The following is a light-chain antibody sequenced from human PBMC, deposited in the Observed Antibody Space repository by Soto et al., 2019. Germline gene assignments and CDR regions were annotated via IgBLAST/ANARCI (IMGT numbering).Light chain of an antibody. V-gene: IGKV3-15*01. CDR1: QSISSN. Sequence: VMTQSPATLSVSPGERATLSCRASQSISSNLAWYQQKLGQAPRLFIFRASSRATGVPARFSGSGSGTEFNMTISSLQSEDFAVYYCQQYGDWPPETFGQGTKLEI. CDR2: RAS. J-gene: IGKJ2*01. CDR3: QQYGDWPPET.